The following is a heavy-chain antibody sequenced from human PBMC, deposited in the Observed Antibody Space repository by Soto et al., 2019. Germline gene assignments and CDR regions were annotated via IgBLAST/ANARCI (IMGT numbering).Heavy chain of an antibody. V-gene: IGHV4-59*01. CDR3: ARGLPDFGSGDDAFDF. CDR1: VGSISTYY. Sequence: QVQLQESGPGLVKPSETLSLTCSVSVGSISTYYWSWFRQPPRKGLEWIGYIYSSGRTNYNPSLKSRLTMSLDTSKSQFSLKLNSLTAADTAIYYCARGLPDFGSGDDAFDFWGQGTMVTVST. J-gene: IGHJ3*01. D-gene: IGHD3-3*01. CDR2: IYSSGRT.